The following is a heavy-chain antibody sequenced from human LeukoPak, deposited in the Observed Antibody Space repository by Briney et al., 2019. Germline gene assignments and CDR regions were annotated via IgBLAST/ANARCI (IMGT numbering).Heavy chain of an antibody. V-gene: IGHV1-8*01. CDR2: MNPTSGDT. Sequence: ASVKVSCKASGYAFTSYDISWVRQATGQGLEWMGWMNPTSGDTEYAQKFQGRITMTMSTSISTAYMELTSLRSEDTAVYYCARGHNYYGMDVWGQGTTVTVTS. CDR1: GYAFTSYD. CDR3: ARGHNYYGMDV. J-gene: IGHJ6*02.